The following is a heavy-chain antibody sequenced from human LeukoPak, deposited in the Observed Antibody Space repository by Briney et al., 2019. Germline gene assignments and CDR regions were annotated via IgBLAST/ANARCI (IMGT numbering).Heavy chain of an antibody. D-gene: IGHD6-13*01. J-gene: IGHJ4*02. CDR2: IKQEGNEK. V-gene: IGHV3-7*03. CDR1: GFIFSSYW. CDR3: ASVIRAAPGKGYFDY. Sequence: GGSLRLSCAASGFIFSSYWMSWVREARGKGREGVADIKQEGNEKYYVDVAKGRFTISRDNDKNSLYLQMNSLRAEDTAIYYCASVIRAAPGKGYFDYWGQGTLVTVSS.